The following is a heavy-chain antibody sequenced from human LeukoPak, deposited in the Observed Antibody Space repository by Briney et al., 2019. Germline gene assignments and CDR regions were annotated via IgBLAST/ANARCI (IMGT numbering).Heavy chain of an antibody. CDR3: ARSSSSWAIDY. Sequence: GESLKISCRGSGYSFTSYWIGWVRQMPGKGLEWMGIIYPGDSDTRYSPSFQGQVTISADKSISTAYLQWSSPKASDTAMYYCARSSSSWAIDYWGQGTLVTVSS. CDR1: GYSFTSYW. V-gene: IGHV5-51*01. D-gene: IGHD6-13*01. J-gene: IGHJ4*02. CDR2: IYPGDSDT.